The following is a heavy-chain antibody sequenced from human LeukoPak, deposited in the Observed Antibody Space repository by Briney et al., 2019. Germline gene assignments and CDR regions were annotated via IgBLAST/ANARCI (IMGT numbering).Heavy chain of an antibody. J-gene: IGHJ5*02. V-gene: IGHV4-4*07. CDR1: GGSISSYY. CDR2: IYTSGST. D-gene: IGHD3-10*01. Sequence: SETLSLTCTVSGGSISSYYWSWIRQPAGKGLEWIGRIYTSGSTNYNPSLKSRVTISVDTSKNQFSLKLRSVTAADTAVYYCAREVLSMVRGVIPKEAWGWFDPWAREPWSPSPQ. CDR3: AREVLSMVRGVIPKEAWGWFDP.